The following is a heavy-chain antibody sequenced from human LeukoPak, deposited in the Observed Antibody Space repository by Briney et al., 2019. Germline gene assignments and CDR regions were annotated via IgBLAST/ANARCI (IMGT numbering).Heavy chain of an antibody. V-gene: IGHV1-2*04. CDR3: ARGPHMVRGVIKIWFDP. CDR2: INPNSGGT. Sequence: ASVKVSCKASGYTFTGYYMHWVRQAPGQGLEWMGWINPNSGGTNYAQKFQGWVTMTRDTSISTAYMELSRLRSDDTAVYYCARGPHMVRGVIKIWFDPWGQGTLVTVSS. J-gene: IGHJ5*02. CDR1: GYTFTGYY. D-gene: IGHD3-10*01.